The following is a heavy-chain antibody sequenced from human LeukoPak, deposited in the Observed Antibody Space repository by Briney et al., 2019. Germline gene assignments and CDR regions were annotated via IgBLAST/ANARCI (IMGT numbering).Heavy chain of an antibody. D-gene: IGHD4-17*01. CDR2: VYYSGST. V-gene: IGHV4-59*01. Sequence: SETLSLTCTVSGGSISSYYWSWIRQPPGKGLEWIGYVYYSGSTNYNPSLKSRVTISVDTSKNQFSLKLSSVTAADTAVYYCASATVTDYWYFDLWGRGTLVTVSS. J-gene: IGHJ2*01. CDR1: GGSISSYY. CDR3: ASATVTDYWYFDL.